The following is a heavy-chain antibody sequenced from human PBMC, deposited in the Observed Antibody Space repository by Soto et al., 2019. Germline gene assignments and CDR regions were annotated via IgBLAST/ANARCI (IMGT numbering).Heavy chain of an antibody. CDR1: GFTFDDYA. Sequence: GGSLRLSCAASGFTFDDYAMHWVRQAPGKGLEWVSGISWNSGSIGYADSVKGRFTISRDNAKNSLYLQMNSLRAEDTALYYCASLESWSGYRKNSMVRGVYDAFDIWGQGTMVTVSS. CDR2: ISWNSGSI. V-gene: IGHV3-9*01. D-gene: IGHD3-10*01. J-gene: IGHJ3*02. CDR3: ASLESWSGYRKNSMVRGVYDAFDI.